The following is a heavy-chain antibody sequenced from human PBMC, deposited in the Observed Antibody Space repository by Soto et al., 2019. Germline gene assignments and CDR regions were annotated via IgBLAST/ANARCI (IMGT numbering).Heavy chain of an antibody. J-gene: IGHJ6*02. Sequence: QVQLQQWGAGLLKPSETLSLTCAVYGGSFSGYYWTRIRQPPGKGLEWIGEINHGGTTNYNPSLKSRVTISVDTSKNQFSLKLSSVTAADTAVYYCAREYYYDSSGYYYYGMDVWGQGTTVTVSS. CDR2: INHGGTT. CDR3: AREYYYDSSGYYYYGMDV. V-gene: IGHV4-34*01. D-gene: IGHD3-22*01. CDR1: GGSFSGYY.